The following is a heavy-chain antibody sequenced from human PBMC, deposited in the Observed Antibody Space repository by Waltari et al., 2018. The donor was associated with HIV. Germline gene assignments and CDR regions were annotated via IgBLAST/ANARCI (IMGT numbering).Heavy chain of an antibody. CDR2: IYYSGST. V-gene: IGHV4-39*01. D-gene: IGHD2-8*01. CDR1: GGSISSSSYY. J-gene: IGHJ3*02. CDR3: ARHGDIVLMVYATLDAFDI. Sequence: QLQLQESGPGLVKPSETLSLTCTVSGGSISSSSYYWGWIRQPPGKGLEWIGSIYYSGSTYYNPSLKSRVTISVDTSKNQFSLKLSSVTAADTAVYYCARHGDIVLMVYATLDAFDIWGQGTMVTVSS.